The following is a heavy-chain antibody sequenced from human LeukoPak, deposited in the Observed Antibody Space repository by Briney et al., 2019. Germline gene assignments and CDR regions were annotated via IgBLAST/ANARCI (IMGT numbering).Heavy chain of an antibody. CDR1: GGSISSYC. CDR3: ARGRLAWRVWDY. Sequence: PSETLSLTCTVSGGSISSYCCSWIRQPPGKGLEWIGYIYYSGSTNYNPSLKSRVTISVDTSKNQFSLKLSSVTAADTAVYYCARGRLAWRVWDYWGQGTLVTVSS. CDR2: IYYSGST. J-gene: IGHJ4*02. D-gene: IGHD3-16*01. V-gene: IGHV4-59*12.